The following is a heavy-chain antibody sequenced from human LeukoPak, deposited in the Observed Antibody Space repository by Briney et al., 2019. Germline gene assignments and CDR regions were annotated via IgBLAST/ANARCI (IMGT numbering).Heavy chain of an antibody. Sequence: ASVKVSCKASGYTFTSYVISWVRQAPGQGLEWMGWISAYNGNTNYAQKLQGRVTMTTDTSTSTAYMELRSLRSDDTAVYYCARDGDYDFWSGYSDYWGQGTLVTVSS. D-gene: IGHD3-3*01. V-gene: IGHV1-18*01. CDR2: ISAYNGNT. J-gene: IGHJ4*02. CDR3: ARDGDYDFWSGYSDY. CDR1: GYTFTSYV.